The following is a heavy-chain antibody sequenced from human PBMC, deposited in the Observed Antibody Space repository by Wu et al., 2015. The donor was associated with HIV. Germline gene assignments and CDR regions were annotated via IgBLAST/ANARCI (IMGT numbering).Heavy chain of an antibody. CDR1: GSTFRGYD. V-gene: IGHV1-46*01. CDR2: INPSGGST. D-gene: IGHD4-23*01. Sequence: HVQLVQSGAEVKKPGSSVKVSCKAPGSTFRGYDVNWVRQAPGQGLEWMGGINPSGGSTTFAQKFQGRVTMTRDTSTNTVYMELSSLRSEDTAVYYCARARGTVVPEDIWGQGTMVTVSS. CDR3: ARARGTVVPEDI. J-gene: IGHJ3*02.